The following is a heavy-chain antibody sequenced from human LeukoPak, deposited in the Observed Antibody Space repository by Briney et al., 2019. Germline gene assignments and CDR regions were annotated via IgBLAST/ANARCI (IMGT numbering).Heavy chain of an antibody. D-gene: IGHD5-18*01. Sequence: SETLSLTCAVSGYSISSGYYWGWIRQPPGKGLEWIGSIYHSGSTYYNPSLKSRVTISVDTSKNQFSLKLSSVTAADTAVYYCARARRGYSYGQTPFDYWGQGTLVTVSS. CDR1: GYSISSGYY. CDR3: ARARRGYSYGQTPFDY. J-gene: IGHJ4*02. V-gene: IGHV4-38-2*01. CDR2: IYHSGST.